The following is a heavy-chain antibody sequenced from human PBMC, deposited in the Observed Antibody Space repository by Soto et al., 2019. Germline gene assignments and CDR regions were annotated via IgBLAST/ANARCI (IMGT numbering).Heavy chain of an antibody. D-gene: IGHD2-2*01. V-gene: IGHV4-59*08. CDR3: ARQKMYGVVPFDY. CDR2: ISDSGTT. CDR1: DGSISSYY. J-gene: IGHJ4*02. Sequence: SETLSLTCSVSDGSISSYYWSWIRQPPWKGLEWIGHISDSGTTTYPPSLTSRVTISVDTSKNQFSLKLTSVNAAHPAVYYCARQKMYGVVPFDYWGQGALVTVSS.